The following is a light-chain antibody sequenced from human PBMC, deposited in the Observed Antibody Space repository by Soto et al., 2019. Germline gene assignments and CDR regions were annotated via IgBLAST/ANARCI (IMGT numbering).Light chain of an antibody. J-gene: IGKJ1*01. V-gene: IGKV3-15*01. CDR1: QSVSSN. CDR3: QQYNNWPPGT. Sequence: EIVMTQSPATLSVSPGERATLSCRASQSVSSNLAWYQQKPGQAPRLLLYGASTRANGLPARFSGSGSGTEFTLTISSLQSEDFAVYYCQQYNNWPPGTFGQGTKVEIK. CDR2: GAS.